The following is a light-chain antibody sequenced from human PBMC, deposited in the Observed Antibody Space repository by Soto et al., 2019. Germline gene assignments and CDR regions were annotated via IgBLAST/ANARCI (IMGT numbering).Light chain of an antibody. CDR1: QSVLYSSNNKNY. Sequence: DIVMTQSPDSLAVSLGERATINCKSSQSVLYSSNNKNYLAWYQQKAGQPPKLLIYWASTRESGVPERFRGSGSGTDFALTISSLQAEDVAVYYYQQYYSTPPTFGQGTKVEIK. J-gene: IGKJ1*01. V-gene: IGKV4-1*01. CDR3: QQYYSTPPT. CDR2: WAS.